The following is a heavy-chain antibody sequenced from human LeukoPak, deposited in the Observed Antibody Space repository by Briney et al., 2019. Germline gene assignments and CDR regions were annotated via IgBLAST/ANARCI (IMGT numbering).Heavy chain of an antibody. J-gene: IGHJ4*02. Sequence: GGSLRLSCAASGVTFRNYGMHWVRQAPGKGLHWVAFIRNDGTDKYYTDAVKGRFTISRDNSKNTLYLQMNSLRTEDTAVYYCAKAEEGYCSGGSCYSLNYWGQGALVTVSS. D-gene: IGHD2-15*01. CDR1: GVTFRNYG. CDR3: AKAEEGYCSGGSCYSLNY. V-gene: IGHV3-30*02. CDR2: IRNDGTDK.